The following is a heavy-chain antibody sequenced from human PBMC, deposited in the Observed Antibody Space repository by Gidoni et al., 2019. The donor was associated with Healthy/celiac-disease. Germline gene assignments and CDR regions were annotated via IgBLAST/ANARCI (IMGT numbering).Heavy chain of an antibody. D-gene: IGHD6-19*01. V-gene: IGHV3-43D*04. J-gene: IGHJ4*02. CDR1: GFTFDDYA. Sequence: EVQLVESGGVVVQPGGSLRLSCAASGFTFDDYAMHWVRQAPGKGLEWVSLISWDGCSTYYADSVKGRFTISRDNSKNSLYLQMNSLRAEDTALYYCAKDKTPNSSGWDRGPAPGDFDYWGQGTLVTVSS. CDR2: ISWDGCST. CDR3: AKDKTPNSSGWDRGPAPGDFDY.